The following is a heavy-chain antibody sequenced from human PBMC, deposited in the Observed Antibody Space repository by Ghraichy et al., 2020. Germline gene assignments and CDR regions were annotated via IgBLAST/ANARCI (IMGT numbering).Heavy chain of an antibody. J-gene: IGHJ6*02. CDR1: GYTFTSYD. D-gene: IGHD2-8*01. CDR3: ARGRCTNGVCYNVYYYYYGMDV. Sequence: ASVKVSCKASGYTFTSYDINWVRQATGQGLEWMGWMNPNSGNTGYAQKFQGRVTMTRNTSISTAYMELSSLRPEDTAVYYCARGRCTNGVCYNVYYYYYGMDVWGQGTTVTVSS. V-gene: IGHV1-8*01. CDR2: MNPNSGNT.